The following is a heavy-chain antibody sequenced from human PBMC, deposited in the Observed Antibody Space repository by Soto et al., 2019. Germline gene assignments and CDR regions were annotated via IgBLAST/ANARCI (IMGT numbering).Heavy chain of an antibody. CDR3: ASVTAERYGSGSLDYYGMDV. D-gene: IGHD3-10*01. Sequence: GASVKVSCKASGYTFTGYYMHWVRQAPGQGLEWMGWINPNSGGTNYAQKFQGWVTMTRDTSISTAYMELSRLRSDDTAVYYCASVTAERYGSGSLDYYGMDVWGQGTTVTVSS. V-gene: IGHV1-2*04. CDR2: INPNSGGT. J-gene: IGHJ6*02. CDR1: GYTFTGYY.